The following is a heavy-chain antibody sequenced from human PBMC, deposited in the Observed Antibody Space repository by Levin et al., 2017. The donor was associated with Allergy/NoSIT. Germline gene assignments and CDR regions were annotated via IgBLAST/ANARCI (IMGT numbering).Heavy chain of an antibody. J-gene: IGHJ6*02. CDR2: ISYDGSNK. Sequence: GGSLRLSCAASGFTFSSYAMHWVRQAPGKGLEWVAVISYDGSNKYYADSVKGRFTISRDNSKNTLYLQMNSLRAEDTAVYYCARAIWSAMDTYPYYYYYGMDVWGQGTTVTVSS. CDR3: ARAIWSAMDTYPYYYYYGMDV. D-gene: IGHD5-18*01. CDR1: GFTFSSYA. V-gene: IGHV3-30-3*01.